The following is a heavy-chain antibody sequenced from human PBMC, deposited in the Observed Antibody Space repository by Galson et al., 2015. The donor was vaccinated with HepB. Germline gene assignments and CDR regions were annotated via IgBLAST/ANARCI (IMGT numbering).Heavy chain of an antibody. CDR2: IDPSDSYT. CDR1: GYSFTSYW. Sequence: QSGAEVTKPGESLRISCTGSGYSFTSYWISWVRQMPGKGLEWMGRIDPSDSYTNYSPSFQGHVTISADKSISTAYLQWSSLKASDTAMYYCARYAKGIAAAGTPRGDVWGQGTTVTVSS. V-gene: IGHV5-10-1*01. D-gene: IGHD6-13*01. J-gene: IGHJ6*02. CDR3: ARYAKGIAAAGTPRGDV.